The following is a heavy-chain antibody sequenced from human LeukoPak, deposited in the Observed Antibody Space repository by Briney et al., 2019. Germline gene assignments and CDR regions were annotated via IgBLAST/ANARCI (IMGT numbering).Heavy chain of an antibody. CDR1: GGTFSSYA. J-gene: IGHJ5*02. Sequence: GASVKVSCKASGGTFSSYAISWVRQAPGQGLEWMGGIIPILGTANYAQKFQGRVTITADESTSTAYMELSSLRSEDTAVYYCARSGDCYFGCDWFDPWGQGTLVTVSS. V-gene: IGHV1-69*13. CDR3: ARSGDCYFGCDWFDP. CDR2: IIPILGTA. D-gene: IGHD2-21*02.